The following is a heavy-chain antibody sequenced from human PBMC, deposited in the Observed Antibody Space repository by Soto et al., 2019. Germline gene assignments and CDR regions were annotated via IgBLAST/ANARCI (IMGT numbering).Heavy chain of an antibody. Sequence: SETLSLTCTVSGGSLSSSSYYWGWIRQPPGKGLEWIGSIYYSGSTYYNPSLKSRVTISVDTSKNQFSLKLSSVSAADTAVYYCARLSCGGVCYWFGAYANWFDPWGQGTLVTVSS. CDR2: IYYSGST. V-gene: IGHV4-39*01. CDR3: ARLSCGGVCYWFGAYANWFDP. CDR1: GGSLSSSSYY. J-gene: IGHJ5*02. D-gene: IGHD2-21*02.